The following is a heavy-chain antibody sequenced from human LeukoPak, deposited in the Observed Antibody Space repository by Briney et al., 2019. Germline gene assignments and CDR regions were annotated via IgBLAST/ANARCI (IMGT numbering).Heavy chain of an antibody. D-gene: IGHD3-10*01. J-gene: IGHJ4*02. Sequence: SQTLSLTCTVSGGSISSGSYYWSWIRQPAGKRLEWIGHIYRSGSTNYNPSLKSRVTMSVDTPKNQFSLKLSSVTAADTAVYYCARDIYYYGSGSYYFDFWGQGTLVTVSS. CDR3: ARDIYYYGSGSYYFDF. CDR1: GGSISSGSYY. V-gene: IGHV4-61*09. CDR2: IYRSGST.